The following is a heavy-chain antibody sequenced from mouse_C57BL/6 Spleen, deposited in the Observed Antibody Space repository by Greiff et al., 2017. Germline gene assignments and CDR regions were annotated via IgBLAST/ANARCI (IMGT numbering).Heavy chain of an antibody. D-gene: IGHD2-3*01. Sequence: VKLMESGPGLVQPSQSLSITCTVSGFSLTSYGVHWVRQSPGQGLEWLGVIWSGGSTDYNAAFISRLSISKDNSKSQVFFKMNSLQADDTAIYYCARVGGYYEVHFDVWGTGTTVTVSS. V-gene: IGHV2-2*01. J-gene: IGHJ1*03. CDR1: GFSLTSYG. CDR2: IWSGGST. CDR3: ARVGGYYEVHFDV.